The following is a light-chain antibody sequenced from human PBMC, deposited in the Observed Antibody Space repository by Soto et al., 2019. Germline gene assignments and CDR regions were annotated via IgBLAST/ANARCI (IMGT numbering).Light chain of an antibody. Sequence: EFVLTQSPGTLSLSPGERATLSCRASQTVRNNYLAWYQQKPGQAPRLLIYDASSRATGIPDRFSGGGSGTDFTLTISRLEPEDFAVYYCQQRSNWPPVFGGGTKVDIK. CDR2: DAS. CDR1: QTVRNNY. V-gene: IGKV3D-20*02. J-gene: IGKJ4*01. CDR3: QQRSNWPPV.